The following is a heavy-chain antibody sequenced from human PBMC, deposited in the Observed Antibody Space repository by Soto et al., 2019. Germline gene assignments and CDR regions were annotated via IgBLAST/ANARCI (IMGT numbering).Heavy chain of an antibody. J-gene: IGHJ4*02. CDR3: ARVLRGYSGFEDYYDY. V-gene: IGHV3-13*04. D-gene: IGHD5-12*01. CDR1: GVTFRSCD. CDR2: IGTAGDT. Sequence: SRRLSRAAAGVTFRSCDLHWVRQPTVKGLEWVSAIGTAGDTYYPDSVKGRFTISRENAKNSLYLQMNSLRAGDTAVYYCARVLRGYSGFEDYYDYWGQGALVTVSS.